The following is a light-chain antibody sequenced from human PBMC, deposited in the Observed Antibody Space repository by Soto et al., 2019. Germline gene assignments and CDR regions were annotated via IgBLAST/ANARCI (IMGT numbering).Light chain of an antibody. V-gene: IGKV1-5*03. CDR3: QQYHSYWT. CDR1: QSISSW. CDR2: EAS. Sequence: DIQMTQSPSTLSASVGDRVTITCRASQSISSWLAWYQQKPGKAPKLLIYEASRLESGVPSRFSGGGSGTEFTLTISSLQPDDFATYYCQQYHSYWTFGQGTKVEIK. J-gene: IGKJ1*01.